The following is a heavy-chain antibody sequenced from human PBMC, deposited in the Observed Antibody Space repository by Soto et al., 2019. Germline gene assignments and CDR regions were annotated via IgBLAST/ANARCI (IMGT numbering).Heavy chain of an antibody. D-gene: IGHD3-3*01. Sequence: QVQLVESGGGLVKPGGSLRLSCAASGFTFSDYYMSWIRQAPGKGLEWVSYISSSGSTIYYADSVKGRFTISRDNAKNSLYLQMNSLRAEDTAVYYCASSVLRFLEGSQGIVGWFDPWGQGTLVTVSS. V-gene: IGHV3-11*01. J-gene: IGHJ5*02. CDR3: ASSVLRFLEGSQGIVGWFDP. CDR1: GFTFSDYY. CDR2: ISSSGSTI.